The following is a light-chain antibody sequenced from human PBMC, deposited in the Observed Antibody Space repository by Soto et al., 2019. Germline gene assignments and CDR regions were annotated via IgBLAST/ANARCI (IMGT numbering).Light chain of an antibody. CDR1: QSVLYSSNNKNY. Sequence: DIVMTQSPDSLALSLGERATINCKSSQSVLYSSNNKNYLAWYQQKPGQPPKLLIYWASTRESGVPDRFSGSGSGRDFTLSISSLQAEDVAVYYCQQYYSTPPTFGGGTKVEIK. CDR3: QQYYSTPPT. J-gene: IGKJ4*01. V-gene: IGKV4-1*01. CDR2: WAS.